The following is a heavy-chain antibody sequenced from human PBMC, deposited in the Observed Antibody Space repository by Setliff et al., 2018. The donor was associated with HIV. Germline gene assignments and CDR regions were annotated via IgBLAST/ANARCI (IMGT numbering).Heavy chain of an antibody. CDR1: GFTFRSYS. Sequence: PGGSLRLSCAASGFTFRSYSMNWVRQAPGKGLEWVSSISSSSSYMYYADSVKGRFTISRDNAKKSLYLQMNSLRAEDMAVYYCARGGLQFLEWLHYFDYWGQGTLVTVSS. V-gene: IGHV3-21*01. J-gene: IGHJ4*02. CDR2: ISSSSSYM. D-gene: IGHD3-3*01. CDR3: ARGGLQFLEWLHYFDY.